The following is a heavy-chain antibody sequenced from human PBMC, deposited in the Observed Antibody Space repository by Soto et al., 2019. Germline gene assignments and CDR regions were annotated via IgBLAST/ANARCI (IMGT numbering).Heavy chain of an antibody. J-gene: IGHJ6*02. CDR3: GRDLPDYGGTPCYYYYGMDV. V-gene: IGHV4-59*01. CDR1: GGSISSYY. D-gene: IGHD4-17*01. Sequence: SETLSLTCTVSGGSISSYYWSWIRQPPGKGLEWIGYIYYSGRTNYNPSLKSRVTISVDTSKNQFSLKLSSVTAAGTAVYYCGRDLPDYGGTPCYYYYGMDVWGQGTTVTVSS. CDR2: IYYSGRT.